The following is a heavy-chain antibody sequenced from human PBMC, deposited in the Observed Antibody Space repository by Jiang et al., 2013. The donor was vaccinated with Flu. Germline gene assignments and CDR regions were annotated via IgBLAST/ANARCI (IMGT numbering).Heavy chain of an antibody. CDR2: IYTSGST. D-gene: IGHD6-19*01. J-gene: IGHJ5*02. CDR1: GGSISSGSYY. CDR3: AREGIAVAGGNWFDP. V-gene: IGHV4-61*02. Sequence: TCSGLVKPSETLSLTCTVSGGSISSGSYYWSWIRQPAGKGLEWIGRIYTSGSTNYNPSLKSRVTISVDTSKNQFSLKLSSVTAADTAVYYCAREGIAVAGGNWFDPWGQGTLVTVSS.